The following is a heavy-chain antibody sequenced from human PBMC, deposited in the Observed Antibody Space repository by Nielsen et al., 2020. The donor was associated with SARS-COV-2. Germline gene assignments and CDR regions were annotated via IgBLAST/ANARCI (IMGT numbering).Heavy chain of an antibody. CDR2: IRSEANDYAT. CDR3: TRGLSDF. D-gene: IGHD2-2*01. Sequence: GGSLRLSCAVSGFTFSGSALHWVRQAPGKGLEWVGRIRSEANDYATAYAASVKGRFTMSRDDSRNTTYLQLYRLKTEDTALYFCTRGLSDFWGQGTLVTVSS. CDR1: GFTFSGSA. J-gene: IGHJ4*02. V-gene: IGHV3-73*01.